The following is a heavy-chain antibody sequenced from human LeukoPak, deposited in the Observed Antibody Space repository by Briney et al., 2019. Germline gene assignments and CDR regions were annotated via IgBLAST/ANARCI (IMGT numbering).Heavy chain of an antibody. J-gene: IGHJ4*02. CDR3: AKDLTRYYDSSGSFDY. CDR1: GFTFDDYA. D-gene: IGHD3-22*01. Sequence: PGGSLRLSCAASGFTFDDYAMHWVRQAPGRGLEWVSGISWNSGSIGYADYVKGRFTISRDNAKNSLYLQMNSLRAEDTALYYCAKDLTRYYDSSGSFDYWGQGTLVTVSS. V-gene: IGHV3-9*01. CDR2: ISWNSGSI.